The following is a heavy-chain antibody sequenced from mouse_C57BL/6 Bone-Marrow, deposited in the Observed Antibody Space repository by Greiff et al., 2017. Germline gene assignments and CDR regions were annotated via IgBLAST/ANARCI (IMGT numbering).Heavy chain of an antibody. CDR1: GYTFTSYG. D-gene: IGHD3-2*02. Sequence: QVQLQQSGAELARPGASVKLSCKASGYTFTSYGISWVKQRTGQGLEWIGEIYPRSGNTYYNEKFKGKATLTADKSSSTAYMELRSLTSEDSAVYFGERHQLRRRGWFAYWGQGTLVTVSA. CDR2: IYPRSGNT. J-gene: IGHJ3*01. CDR3: ERHQLRRRGWFAY. V-gene: IGHV1-81*01.